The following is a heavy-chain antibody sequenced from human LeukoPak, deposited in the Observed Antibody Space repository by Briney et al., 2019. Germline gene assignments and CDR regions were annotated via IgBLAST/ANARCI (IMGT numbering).Heavy chain of an antibody. CDR2: IYSGGST. Sequence: GGSLRLSCAASGFTVSSNYMSWVRQPPGKGLEWVSVIYSGGSTYYADSVTGRLTISRDNSKNTLYLQMNSLRAEDTAVYYCARGLTTVTPSGGQGTVVTVSS. V-gene: IGHV3-66*01. D-gene: IGHD4-11*01. J-gene: IGHJ4*02. CDR3: ARGLTTVTPS. CDR1: GFTVSSNY.